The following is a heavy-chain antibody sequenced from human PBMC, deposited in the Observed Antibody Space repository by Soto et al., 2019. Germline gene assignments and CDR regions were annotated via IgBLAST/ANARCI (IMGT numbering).Heavy chain of an antibody. D-gene: IGHD6-19*01. J-gene: IGHJ5*02. CDR3: ARKSSSASWFDP. Sequence: QVQLVQSGAAVKKPGASVKVSCKASGYTFFTYGITWVRQAPGQGLEWMGWISTYDGNTDYAQKLQGRVTMTTDTSTRTAYVELRSLRSDDTAVYYCARKSSSASWFDPWGQGTLVTVSS. V-gene: IGHV1-18*01. CDR1: GYTFFTYG. CDR2: ISTYDGNT.